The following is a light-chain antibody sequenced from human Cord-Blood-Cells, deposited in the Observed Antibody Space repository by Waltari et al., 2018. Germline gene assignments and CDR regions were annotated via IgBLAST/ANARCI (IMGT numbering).Light chain of an antibody. CDR3: SSYTSSSTLV. CDR2: AVS. J-gene: IGLJ2*01. CDR1: SSDVGGYNY. Sequence: QSALTQPASVSGSPGQSITISCTGTSSDVGGYNYVSWYQQHPGKAPQLMIYAVSKRHSGVSNRFSGSKSGNTASLTISGLQAEDEADYYCSSYTSSSTLVFGGGTKLTVL. V-gene: IGLV2-14*01.